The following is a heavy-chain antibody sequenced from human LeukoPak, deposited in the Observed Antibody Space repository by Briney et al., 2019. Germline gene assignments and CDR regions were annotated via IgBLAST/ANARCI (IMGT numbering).Heavy chain of an antibody. CDR2: ISSSSSTI. CDR1: GFTFSSHS. V-gene: IGHV3-48*01. Sequence: GGSLRLSCAASGFTFSSHSMNWVRQAPGKGLEWVSYISSSSSTIYYADSVKGRFAISRDNAKNSLYLQMNSLRAEDTAVYYCARGAYYYEDWGQGTLVTVSS. J-gene: IGHJ4*02. D-gene: IGHD3-22*01. CDR3: ARGAYYYED.